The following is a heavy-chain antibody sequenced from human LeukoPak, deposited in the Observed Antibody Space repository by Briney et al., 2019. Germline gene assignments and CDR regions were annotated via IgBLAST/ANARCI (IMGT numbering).Heavy chain of an antibody. V-gene: IGHV3-21*06. D-gene: IGHD6-6*01. CDR3: ARDKAQDSVYYGMDV. Sequence: PGGSLRLSCAASGFTFSSYSTVWVRQAPGKGLEWVSSISSGSNYIYYADSVKGRFTISRDNARTSLYLQMNSLRAEDTAVYYCARDKAQDSVYYGMDVWGQGTTVTVSS. CDR2: ISSGSNYI. J-gene: IGHJ6*02. CDR1: GFTFSSYS.